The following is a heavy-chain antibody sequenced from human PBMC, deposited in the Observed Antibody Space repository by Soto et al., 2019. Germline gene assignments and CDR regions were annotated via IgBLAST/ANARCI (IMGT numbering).Heavy chain of an antibody. V-gene: IGHV3-23*01. CDR1: GFTFSSYG. CDR2: ISDTGAST. Sequence: GGSLRLSCAASGFTFSSYGMHWVRQAPGKGLEWVASISDTGASTWYAESVRGRLSISRDNFKNTLYLQMNSLRGEDTAVYYCAKGQGSGWAWYFDNWGQGTLVTVSS. CDR3: AKGQGSGWAWYFDN. D-gene: IGHD6-19*01. J-gene: IGHJ4*02.